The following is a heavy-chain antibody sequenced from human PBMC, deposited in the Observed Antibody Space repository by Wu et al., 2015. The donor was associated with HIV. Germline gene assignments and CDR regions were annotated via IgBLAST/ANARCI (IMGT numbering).Heavy chain of an antibody. J-gene: IGHJ5*02. V-gene: IGHV1-2*02. Sequence: QVQLVQSGAEVKKPGASVKVSCKASGNTITGFYMHWVRQAPGQGFEWMGWINPNSGGTNYAQKFQGRVTMTRDTSINTAYMELSRLRSDDTAIYYCARGARYYYGSGSYPFDPWGQGTLVTVSS. CDR2: INPNSGGT. CDR1: GNTITGFY. CDR3: ARGARYYYGSGSYPFDP. D-gene: IGHD3-10*01.